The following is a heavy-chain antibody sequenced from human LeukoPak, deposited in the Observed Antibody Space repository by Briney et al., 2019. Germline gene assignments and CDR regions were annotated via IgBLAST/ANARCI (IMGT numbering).Heavy chain of an antibody. J-gene: IGHJ4*02. V-gene: IGHV3-23*01. D-gene: IGHD1-26*01. Sequence: GGSLRLSCAASGFTFSSYAMSWVRQAPGKGLEWVSAISGSGGSTYYADSVKGRFTISRDNSKNTLYLQMNSLRAEDTAVYYCANLIVGATNSFDYWGQGTLVTVSS. CDR1: GFTFSSYA. CDR2: ISGSGGST. CDR3: ANLIVGATNSFDY.